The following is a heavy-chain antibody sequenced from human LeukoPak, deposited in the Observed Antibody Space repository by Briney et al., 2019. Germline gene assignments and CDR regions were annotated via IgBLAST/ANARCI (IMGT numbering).Heavy chain of an antibody. CDR3: ARHYYDSSGYYSCDY. Sequence: GGSLRLSCAASGFTFSSYAMSWVRQAPGKGLEWVSSIISSGSYMYYADSVKGRFTISRDNAQNSLYLQMNSLRAEDTAVYYCARHYYDSSGYYSCDYWGQGTLVTVSS. D-gene: IGHD3-22*01. V-gene: IGHV3-21*06. CDR1: GFTFSSYA. J-gene: IGHJ4*02. CDR2: IISSGSYM.